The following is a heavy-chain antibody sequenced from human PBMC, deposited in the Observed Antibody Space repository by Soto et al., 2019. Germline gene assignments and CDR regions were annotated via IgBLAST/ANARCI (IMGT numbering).Heavy chain of an antibody. D-gene: IGHD2-2*01. V-gene: IGHV3-23*01. CDR3: AKTPYCSSTSCAWGSYYYYYMDV. Sequence: GGSLRLSCAASGFTFSSYAMSWVRQAPGKGPEWVSTISDSGGSTYYADSVKGRFTISRDNSKNTLYLQMNSLRAEDTAVYYCAKTPYCSSTSCAWGSYYYYYMDVWGKGTTVTVSS. CDR2: ISDSGGST. CDR1: GFTFSSYA. J-gene: IGHJ6*03.